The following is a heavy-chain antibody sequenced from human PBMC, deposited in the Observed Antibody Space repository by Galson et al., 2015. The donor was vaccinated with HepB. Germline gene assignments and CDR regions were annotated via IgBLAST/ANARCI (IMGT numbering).Heavy chain of an antibody. J-gene: IGHJ4*02. Sequence: SVKVSCKASGYTFTSYDINWVRQATGQGLEWMGWMNPNSGNTGYAQKFQGRVTMTRNTSISTAYMELSSLRSEDTAVDYCARGRTVAGTGAFGYWGQGTLVTVSS. V-gene: IGHV1-8*01. CDR2: MNPNSGNT. CDR1: GYTFTSYD. D-gene: IGHD6-19*01. CDR3: ARGRTVAGTGAFGY.